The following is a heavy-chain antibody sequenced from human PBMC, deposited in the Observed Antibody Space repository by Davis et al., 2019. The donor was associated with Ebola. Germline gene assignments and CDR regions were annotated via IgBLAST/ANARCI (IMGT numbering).Heavy chain of an antibody. J-gene: IGHJ4*02. CDR2: MYYRGDT. D-gene: IGHD5-24*01. V-gene: IGHV4-39*01. Sequence: MPGGSLRLSCTVSGGSVSSSSYYWGWIRQPPGKGLECIGLMYYRGDTYYSPSPKSRVTISVDMSKNQFSLKLNSVTAADTAVYYCATLRDGYRPFDYWGQGALVTVSS. CDR1: GGSVSSSSYY. CDR3: ATLRDGYRPFDY.